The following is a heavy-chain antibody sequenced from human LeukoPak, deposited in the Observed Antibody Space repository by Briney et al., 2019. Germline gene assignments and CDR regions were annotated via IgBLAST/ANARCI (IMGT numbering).Heavy chain of an antibody. Sequence: SETLSLTCTVSGGSISSYYWSWIRQPPGKGLEWMGCIYSSGSTNYNASLKSRGPISVDTSKNQFSLKLSSVTAADTAVYYCARDSGYCSGGSCPDNWFDPWGQGTLVTVSS. CDR2: IYSSGST. V-gene: IGHV4-59*01. CDR3: ARDSGYCSGGSCPDNWFDP. J-gene: IGHJ5*02. CDR1: GGSISSYY. D-gene: IGHD2-15*01.